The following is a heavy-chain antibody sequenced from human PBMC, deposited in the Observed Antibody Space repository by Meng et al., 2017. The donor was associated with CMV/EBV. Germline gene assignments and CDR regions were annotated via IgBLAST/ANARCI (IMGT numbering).Heavy chain of an antibody. CDR2: INPNSGGT. J-gene: IGHJ4*02. D-gene: IGHD1-1*01. Sequence: ASVKVSCKASGYTFTGYYMHWVRQAPGQGLEWMGWINPNSGGTNYAQKFQGRVTMTRDTSISTAYMELSRLRSDDTAVDYCARDYQLERRSDDYWGQGTLVTVSS. CDR3: ARDYQLERRSDDY. V-gene: IGHV1-2*02. CDR1: GYTFTGYY.